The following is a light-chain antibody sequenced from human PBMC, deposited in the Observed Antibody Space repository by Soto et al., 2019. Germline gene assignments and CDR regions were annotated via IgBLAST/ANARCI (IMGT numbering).Light chain of an antibody. CDR3: HKYYSWPRP. J-gene: IGKJ1*01. Sequence: VTTQSPASLSLSPGERATVSCRASQIFVGDVAWYQRKPAHAPRLLIFRASARPTSILARMSGRGSGREFILINSSLRSQDFVVYFCHKYYSWPRPFGQGTKVDIK. V-gene: IGKV3-15*01. CDR1: QIFVGD. CDR2: RAS.